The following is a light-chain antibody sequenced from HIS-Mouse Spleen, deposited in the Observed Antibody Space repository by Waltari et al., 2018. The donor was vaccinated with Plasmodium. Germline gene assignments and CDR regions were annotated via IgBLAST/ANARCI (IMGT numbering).Light chain of an antibody. Sequence: SSELPQDPAVSVALGQTVRITCQGDSLRSYYASWYQQKPGQAPVLVIYGKNNRPSGIPDRFSGSSSGNTAALTITGAQAEDEADYYCNSRDSSGTHGVFGGGTKLTVL. CDR3: NSRDSSGTHGV. J-gene: IGLJ2*01. V-gene: IGLV3-19*01. CDR1: SLRSYY. CDR2: GKN.